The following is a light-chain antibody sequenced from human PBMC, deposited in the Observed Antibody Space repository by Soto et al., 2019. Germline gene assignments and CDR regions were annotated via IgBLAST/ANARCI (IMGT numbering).Light chain of an antibody. CDR1: QTVSRS. J-gene: IGKJ1*01. V-gene: IGKV1-39*01. CDR2: GAS. CDR3: QQSYHTPQT. Sequence: DIQMTQSPSSLAASVGDRVTITCRASQTVSRSLNWYQQISGRAPVLLIYGASSLQSGVPSRFSGSGSGTDFTLNISSLQPEDFATYYCQQSYHTPQTFGQGTKVEI.